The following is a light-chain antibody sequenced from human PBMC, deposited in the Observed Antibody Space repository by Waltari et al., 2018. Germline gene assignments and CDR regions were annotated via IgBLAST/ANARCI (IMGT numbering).Light chain of an antibody. CDR3: QQYYSTPYT. CDR2: WAS. V-gene: IGKV4-1*01. CDR1: QSVLYSSNNKNH. Sequence: DIVMTQSPDSLAVSLGERATINCKSSQSVLYSSNNKNHLALYQQKPGKPPKLLIYWASTRESGVPDRFSGSGSGTDFTLTISSLQAEDVAVYYCQQYYSTPYTFGQGTKLEIK. J-gene: IGKJ2*01.